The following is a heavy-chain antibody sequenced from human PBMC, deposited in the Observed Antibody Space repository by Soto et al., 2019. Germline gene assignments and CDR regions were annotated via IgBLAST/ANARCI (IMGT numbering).Heavy chain of an antibody. CDR3: ARVAGAKFDF. V-gene: IGHV4-4*07. CDR2: IYHSGYT. D-gene: IGHD6-19*01. Sequence: QVQLQESGPGLVKPSGTLSLTCTVSGGSINTYYWSWIRQPAGKGLEWIGRIYHSGYTNPNSSLKSRLTMSVDTSKNQFFLRLSSVTAADTAVYYCARVAGAKFDFWGQGILVTASS. CDR1: GGSINTYY. J-gene: IGHJ4*02.